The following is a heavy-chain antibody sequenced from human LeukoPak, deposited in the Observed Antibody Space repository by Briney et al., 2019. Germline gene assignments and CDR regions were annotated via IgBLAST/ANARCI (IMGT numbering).Heavy chain of an antibody. CDR1: GYTFTGYH. CDR3: ARVLRYDDSSGYYAY. CDR2: INPNSGGA. D-gene: IGHD3-22*01. J-gene: IGHJ4*02. V-gene: IGHV1-2*02. Sequence: ASVKVSCKASGYTFTGYHMHWVRQAPGQGLEWMGWINPNSGGANYAQTLQGRVTMTRDTSISIVYMELSGLRTDDTAVYYCARVLRYDDSSGYYAYWGQGTPVTVSS.